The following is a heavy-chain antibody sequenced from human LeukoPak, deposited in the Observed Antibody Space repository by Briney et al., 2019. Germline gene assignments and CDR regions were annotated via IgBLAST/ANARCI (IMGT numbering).Heavy chain of an antibody. J-gene: IGHJ4*02. CDR2: ISAYNGNT. V-gene: IGHV1-18*01. D-gene: IGHD6-13*01. Sequence: GASVQVSSQASGYTFTSYGISWVRRAPGQGLEWMGWISAYNGNTNYAQKLQGRVTITTDTSTSTAYMKLRSLRSDDTAVYYCARQSGYSGSWYRPYYFDYWGQGTLVTVSS. CDR3: ARQSGYSGSWYRPYYFDY. CDR1: GYTFTSYG.